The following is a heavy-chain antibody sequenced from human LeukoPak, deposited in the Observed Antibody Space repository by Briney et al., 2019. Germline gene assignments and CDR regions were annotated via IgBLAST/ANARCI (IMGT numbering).Heavy chain of an antibody. CDR1: GGSISSYY. J-gene: IGHJ4*02. CDR3: ARDQRSYPSPIDY. V-gene: IGHV4-4*07. Sequence: PSETLSLTCTVSGGSISSYYWSWIRQPAGKGLEWIGSIYYSGSTYYNPSLKSRVTISVDTSKNQFSLKLSSVTAADTAVYYCARDQRSYPSPIDYWGQGTLVTVSS. D-gene: IGHD3-16*02. CDR2: IYYSGST.